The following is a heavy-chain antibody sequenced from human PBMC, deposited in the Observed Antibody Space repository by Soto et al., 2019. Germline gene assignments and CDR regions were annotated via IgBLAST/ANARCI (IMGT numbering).Heavy chain of an antibody. D-gene: IGHD3-22*01. CDR1: GFTFSNAW. V-gene: IGHV3-15*01. CDR3: AKGGITRIWFFDS. Sequence: GGSLRLSCAASGFTFSNAWMSWVRQAPGKGLEWVGRIKSKTDGGTTDYAAPVKGRFTISRDNSKNTLYLQMNSLRAEDTAVYYCAKGGITRIWFFDSWGLGTRVTVSS. CDR2: IKSKTDGGTT. J-gene: IGHJ4*02.